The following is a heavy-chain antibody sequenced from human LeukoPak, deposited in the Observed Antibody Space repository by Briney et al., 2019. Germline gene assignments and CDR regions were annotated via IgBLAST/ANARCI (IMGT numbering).Heavy chain of an antibody. CDR1: GFIFSDYS. J-gene: IGHJ4*02. D-gene: IGHD5-12*01. V-gene: IGHV3-48*04. CDR3: ARDYRYAFDN. Sequence: GGSLRLSCAASGFIFSDYSMNWVPQAPGKGPEWISYIGISSGRTMYADSVKGRFTISRDTAKKSLYLQMNSLRVEDTAVYYCARDYRYAFDNWGQGTLVTVSS. CDR2: IGISSGRT.